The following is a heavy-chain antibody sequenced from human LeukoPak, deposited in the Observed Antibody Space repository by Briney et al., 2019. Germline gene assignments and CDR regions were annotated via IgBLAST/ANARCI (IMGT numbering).Heavy chain of an antibody. CDR1: GFTVSSNY. V-gene: IGHV3-66*01. D-gene: IGHD6-13*01. J-gene: IGHJ4*02. CDR2: IYSGGST. Sequence: GGSLRLSCAASGFTVSSNYMSWVRRAPGKGLEWVSVIYSGGSTYYADSVKGRFTISRDNSKNTLYLQMNSLRAEDTAVYYCARVALAAAYYFDYWGQGTLVTVSS. CDR3: ARVALAAAYYFDY.